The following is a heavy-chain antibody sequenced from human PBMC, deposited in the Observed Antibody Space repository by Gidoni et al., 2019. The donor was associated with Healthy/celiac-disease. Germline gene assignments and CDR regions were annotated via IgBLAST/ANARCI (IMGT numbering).Heavy chain of an antibody. V-gene: IGHV3-23*01. CDR3: AKSPTLHYYYGMDV. J-gene: IGHJ6*02. CDR1: GIHFSSYA. D-gene: IGHD4-4*01. CDR2: ISGSGGRT. Sequence: EVQLLETGGGLVQPGRSLRLSCAASGIHFSSYAMCCVRLAQWKGLEWVSVISGSGGRTYYADSLKGRFTISRDNSKNTLYLQMNSLRAEDTAVYYCAKSPTLHYYYGMDVWGQGTTVTVSS.